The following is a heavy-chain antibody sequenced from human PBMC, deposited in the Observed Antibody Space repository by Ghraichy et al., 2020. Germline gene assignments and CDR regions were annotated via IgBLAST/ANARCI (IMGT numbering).Heavy chain of an antibody. CDR1: GGSISSSSYY. CDR2: IYYSGST. V-gene: IGHV4-39*01. CDR3: ARRRVGYSYGPFDY. J-gene: IGHJ4*02. Sequence: ESLNISCTVSGGSISSSSYYWGWIRQPPGKGLEWIGSIYYSGSTYYNPSLKSRVTISVDTSKNQFSLKLSSVTAADTAVYYCARRRVGYSYGPFDYWGQGTLVTVSS. D-gene: IGHD5-18*01.